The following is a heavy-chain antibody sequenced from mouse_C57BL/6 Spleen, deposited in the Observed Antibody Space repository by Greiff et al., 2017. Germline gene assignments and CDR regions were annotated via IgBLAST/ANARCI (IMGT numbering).Heavy chain of an antibody. CDR1: GYTFTSYW. J-gene: IGHJ1*03. CDR3: ASSPTYWYFDV. D-gene: IGHD4-1*02. CDR2: IDPSDSDT. Sequence: QVQLKQPGAELVRPGSSVKLSCKASGYTFTSYWMHWVKQRPIQGLEWIGNIDPSDSDTHYNQKFKDKATLTVDKSSSTAYMQLSSLTSEDSAVYYCASSPTYWYFDVWGTGTTVTVSS. V-gene: IGHV1-52*01.